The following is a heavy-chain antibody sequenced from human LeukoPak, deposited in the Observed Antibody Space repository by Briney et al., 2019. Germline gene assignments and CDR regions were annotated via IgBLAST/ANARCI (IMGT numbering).Heavy chain of an antibody. V-gene: IGHV4-59*01. Sequence: SGTLSLTCTVSGGSINNYFWYWIRQPPGKGLEWIGYTSHSGGTNYNPSLKSRVTMSLDTSKNQFSLNLGSVTAADTAVYYCARRPAARLTFDYWGQGTLVTASS. J-gene: IGHJ4*02. D-gene: IGHD2-2*01. CDR3: ARRPAARLTFDY. CDR2: TSHSGGT. CDR1: GGSINNYF.